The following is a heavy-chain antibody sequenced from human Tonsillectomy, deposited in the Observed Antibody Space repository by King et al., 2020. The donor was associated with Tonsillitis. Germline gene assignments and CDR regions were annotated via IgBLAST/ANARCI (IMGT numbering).Heavy chain of an antibody. CDR3: VGSSDLGDYASYFDY. CDR1: GASISSGDYS. Sequence: QLQESGSGLVKPSQTLSLTCAVSGASISSGDYSWSWIRQPPGKGLEWIGYIYPSGDTYCNPSLKSRVTISVDRSKNQFSLKLSSVTAADTAVYYCVGSSDLGDYASYFDYWGQGTLVTVSS. J-gene: IGHJ4*02. V-gene: IGHV4-30-2*01. CDR2: IYPSGDT. D-gene: IGHD4-17*01.